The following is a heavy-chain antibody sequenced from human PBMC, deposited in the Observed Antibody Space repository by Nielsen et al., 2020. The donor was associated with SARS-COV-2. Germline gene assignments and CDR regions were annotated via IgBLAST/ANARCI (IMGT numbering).Heavy chain of an antibody. D-gene: IGHD5-12*01. J-gene: IGHJ4*02. V-gene: IGHV3-23*01. CDR2: ISGSGGST. Sequence: GGSLRLSCAASGFTFSSYAMSWVRQAPGKGLERVSAISGSGGSTYYADSVKGRFTISRDNSKNTLYLQMNSLRAEDTAVYYCAKGNSWPPLFDYWGQGTLVTVSS. CDR1: GFTFSSYA. CDR3: AKGNSWPPLFDY.